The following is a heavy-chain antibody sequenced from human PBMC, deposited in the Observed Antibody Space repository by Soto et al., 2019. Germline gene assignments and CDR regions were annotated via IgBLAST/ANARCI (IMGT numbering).Heavy chain of an antibody. J-gene: IGHJ6*02. V-gene: IGHV4-34*01. D-gene: IGHD1-26*01. Sequence: PSETLSLTCAVYGGSFSGYYWSWIRQPPGKGLEWIGEINHSGSTNYNPSLKSRVTISVDTSKNQFSLKLSSVTAADTAVYYCARELGDYYYYYGMDVWGQGTTVTVSS. CDR2: INHSGST. CDR3: ARELGDYYYYYGMDV. CDR1: GGSFSGYY.